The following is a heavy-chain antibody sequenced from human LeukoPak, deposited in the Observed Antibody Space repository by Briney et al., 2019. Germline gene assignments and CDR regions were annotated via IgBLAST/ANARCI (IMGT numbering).Heavy chain of an antibody. D-gene: IGHD5-12*01. CDR2: MNPNSGNT. V-gene: IGHV1-8*01. CDR3: ARQYSGYDYPDY. Sequence: VASVKVSCKASGYTFTSYDINWVRQATGQGLEWMGWMNPNSGNTGYAQKFQGRVTMTTDTSTSTAYMELRSLRSDDTAVYYCARQYSGYDYPDYWGQGTLVTVSS. J-gene: IGHJ4*02. CDR1: GYTFTSYD.